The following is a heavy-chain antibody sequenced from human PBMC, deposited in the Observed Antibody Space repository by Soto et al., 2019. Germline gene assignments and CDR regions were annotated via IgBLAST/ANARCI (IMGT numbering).Heavy chain of an antibody. CDR3: ARDPGRWSGYYLPHFDY. V-gene: IGHV3-48*02. CDR2: ISSSSSTI. CDR1: GFTFSSYS. Sequence: EVQLVESGGGLVQPGGSLRLSCAASGFTFSSYSMNWVRQAPGKGLEWVSYISSSSSTIYYADSVKGRFTISRDNAKNSLYLQMNSLRDEDTAVYYCARDPGRWSGYYLPHFDYWGQGTLVTVSS. J-gene: IGHJ4*02. D-gene: IGHD3-3*01.